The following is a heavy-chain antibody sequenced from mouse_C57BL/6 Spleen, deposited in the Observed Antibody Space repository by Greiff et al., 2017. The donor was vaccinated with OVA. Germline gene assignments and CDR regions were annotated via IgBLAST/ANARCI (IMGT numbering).Heavy chain of an antibody. D-gene: IGHD1-2*01. Sequence: QVQLQQPGAELVRPGSSVKLSCKASGYTFTSYWMHWVKQRPIQGLEWIGNIDPSDSETHYNQKFKDKATLTVDKSSSTAYMQLSSLTSEDSAVYYCARSLHGDCYFDVWGTGTTVTVSS. CDR3: ARSLHGDCYFDV. J-gene: IGHJ1*03. CDR2: IDPSDSET. V-gene: IGHV1-52*01. CDR1: GYTFTSYW.